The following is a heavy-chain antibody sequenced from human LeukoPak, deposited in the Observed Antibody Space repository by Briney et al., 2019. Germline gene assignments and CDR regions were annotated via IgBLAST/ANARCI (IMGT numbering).Heavy chain of an antibody. D-gene: IGHD3-10*01. CDR3: ARARMVRGARFDP. CDR1: GGSISSYY. V-gene: IGHV4-59*01. Sequence: SETLSLTCTVSGGSISSYYWSRIRQPPGKGLEWIGYIYYSGSTNYNPSLKSRVTISVDTSKNQFSLKLSSVTAADTAVYYCARARMVRGARFDPWGQGTLVTVSS. J-gene: IGHJ5*02. CDR2: IYYSGST.